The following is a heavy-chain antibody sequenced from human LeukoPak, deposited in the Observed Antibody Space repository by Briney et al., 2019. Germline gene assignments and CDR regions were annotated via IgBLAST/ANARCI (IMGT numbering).Heavy chain of an antibody. CDR1: GFIFSSHA. J-gene: IGHJ4*02. Sequence: GGSLRLSCAASGFIFSSHAMAWVRQAPGKGLEWVSLITGNGGSTYYADSVKGRFTIPRDNSKNTLFLQMNSLRAEDTAVYCKGAWSWGQGTLVTVSS. V-gene: IGHV3-23*01. CDR2: ITGNGGST. CDR3: GAWS. D-gene: IGHD3-3*01.